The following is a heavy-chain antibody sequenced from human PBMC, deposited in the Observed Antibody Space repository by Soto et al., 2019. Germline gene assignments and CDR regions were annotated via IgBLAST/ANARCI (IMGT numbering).Heavy chain of an antibody. D-gene: IGHD3-3*01. CDR1: GYTFTSYG. Sequence: WASVKVSCKASGYTFTSYGIGCVRQAPGHELEWMGWISAYKDNTNYAQKLQGRVTMTPDTSTSTIYMGLRSLRSDDTAVYYCARAVRKTNYDFGRCYPIHYDYWGQGTLVTVSS. CDR3: ARAVRKTNYDFGRCYPIHYDY. V-gene: IGHV1-18*01. CDR2: ISAYKDNT. J-gene: IGHJ4*02.